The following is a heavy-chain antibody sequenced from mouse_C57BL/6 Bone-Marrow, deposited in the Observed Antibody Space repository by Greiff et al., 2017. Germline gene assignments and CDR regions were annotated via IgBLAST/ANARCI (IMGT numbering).Heavy chain of an antibody. J-gene: IGHJ4*01. CDR1: GYTFTSYG. V-gene: IGHV1-81*01. CDR2: IYPRSGNT. D-gene: IGHD2-3*01. Sequence: QVQLKESGAELARPGASVKLSCKASGYTFTSYGISWVKQRTGQGLEWIGEIYPRSGNTYYNEKFKGKATLTADKSSSTAYMELRSLTSEDSAVYFCARWWLLPPYAMDYWGQGTSVTVSS. CDR3: ARWWLLPPYAMDY.